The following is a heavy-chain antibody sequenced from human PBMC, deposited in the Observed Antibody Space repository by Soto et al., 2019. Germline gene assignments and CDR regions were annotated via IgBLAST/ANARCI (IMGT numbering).Heavy chain of an antibody. CDR2: IFYSGST. V-gene: IGHV4-39*01. CDR3: ACIFSGGCSYGVSYYGMDV. Sequence: SETLSLTCTVSGGSISSSSYYWGWIRRPPGKGLEWIGSIFYSGSTYYNPSLKSRVTISVDTSKNQFSLKLSSVTAADTAVYYCACIFSGGCSYGVSYYGMDVWGQGTTVTVSS. D-gene: IGHD5-18*01. J-gene: IGHJ6*02. CDR1: GGSISSSSYY.